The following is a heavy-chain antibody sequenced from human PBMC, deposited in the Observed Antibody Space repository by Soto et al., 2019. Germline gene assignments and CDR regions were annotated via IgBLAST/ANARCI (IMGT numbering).Heavy chain of an antibody. J-gene: IGHJ4*02. V-gene: IGHV3-30*18. Sequence: GGSLRLSCAASGFTFSSYGMHWVRQAPGKGLEWVAVISYDGSNKYYADSVKGRFTISRDNSKNTLYLQMNSLRAEDTAVYYCVKNGRVRTAYFFAYRPGQYYFHYWGQGTLVSVSS. D-gene: IGHD3-9*01. CDR3: VKNGRVRTAYFFAYRPGQYYFHY. CDR1: GFTFSSYG. CDR2: ISYDGSNK.